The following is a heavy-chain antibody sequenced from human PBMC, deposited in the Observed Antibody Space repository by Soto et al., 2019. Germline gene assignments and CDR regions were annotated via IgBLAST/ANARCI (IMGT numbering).Heavy chain of an antibody. J-gene: IGHJ6*02. D-gene: IGHD6-19*01. CDR1: GFTFSSYW. V-gene: IGHV3-7*05. Sequence: PGGSLRLSCAASGFTFSSYWMSWVRQAPGKGLEWVANIKQDGSEKYYVDSVKGRFTISRDNAKNSLYLQMNSLRAEDTAVYYCARAPYHSGWAQHYYGMEVWGQGTTVTVSS. CDR3: ARAPYHSGWAQHYYGMEV. CDR2: IKQDGSEK.